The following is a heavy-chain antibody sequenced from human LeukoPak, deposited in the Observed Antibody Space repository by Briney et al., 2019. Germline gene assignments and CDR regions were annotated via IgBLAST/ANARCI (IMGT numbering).Heavy chain of an antibody. CDR3: ARDAYYDFWSGDRDYYYMDV. V-gene: IGHV1-2*02. CDR1: GYTFTGYY. J-gene: IGHJ6*03. Sequence: GASVTVSCKASGYTFTGYYMHWVRQAPGQGLGWMGWINPNSGGTNYAQKFQGRVTMTRDTSISTAYMELSRLRSDDTAVYYCARDAYYDFWSGDRDYYYMDVWGKGTTVTVSS. D-gene: IGHD3-3*01. CDR2: INPNSGGT.